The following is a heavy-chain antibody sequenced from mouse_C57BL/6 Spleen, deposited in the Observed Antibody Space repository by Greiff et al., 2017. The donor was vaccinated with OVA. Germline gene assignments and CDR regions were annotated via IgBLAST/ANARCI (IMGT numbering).Heavy chain of an antibody. J-gene: IGHJ1*03. CDR3: ARSGYGSSYKYFDV. V-gene: IGHV1-18*01. CDR1: GYTFTDYN. CDR2: INPNNGGT. D-gene: IGHD1-1*01. Sequence: VQLQQSGPELVKPGASVKIPCKASGYTFTDYNMDWVKQSHGKSLEWIGDINPNNGGTIYNQKFKGKATLTVDKSSSTAYMELRSLTSEDTAVYYCARSGYGSSYKYFDVWGTGTTVTVSS.